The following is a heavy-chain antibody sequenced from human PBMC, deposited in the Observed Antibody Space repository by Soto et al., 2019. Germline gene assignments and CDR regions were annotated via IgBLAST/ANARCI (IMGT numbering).Heavy chain of an antibody. Sequence: WSLRLSCAASGFTFSSYAMHWVRQAPGKGLEWVAVISYDGSNKYYADSVKGRFTISRDNSKNTLYLQMNSLRAEDTAVYYCARDLPLLREAAGSGPFDYWGQGTLVTVSS. CDR3: ARDLPLLREAAGSGPFDY. D-gene: IGHD6-13*01. J-gene: IGHJ4*02. CDR1: GFTFSSYA. V-gene: IGHV3-30-3*01. CDR2: ISYDGSNK.